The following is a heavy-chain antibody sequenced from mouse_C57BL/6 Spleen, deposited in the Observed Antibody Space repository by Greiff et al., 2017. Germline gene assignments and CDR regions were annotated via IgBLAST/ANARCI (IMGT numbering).Heavy chain of an antibody. V-gene: IGHV2-9*01. D-gene: IGHD1-1*01. CDR3: ATHSDYYDSSYGYFDV. CDR1: GFSLTSYG. CDR2: IWGGGST. Sequence: VKLVESGPGLVAPSQSLSITCTVSGFSLTSYGVDWVRQPPGKGLEWLGVIWGGGSTNYNSALMSRLSISKENSKSQVFLKKNSLQTDDTAVYYCATHSDYYDSSYGYFDVWGTGTTVTVSS. J-gene: IGHJ1*03.